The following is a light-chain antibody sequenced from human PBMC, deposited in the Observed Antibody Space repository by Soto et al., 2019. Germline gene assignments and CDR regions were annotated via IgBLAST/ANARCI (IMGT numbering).Light chain of an antibody. CDR3: LQHYSLPWT. CDR2: KAS. J-gene: IGKJ1*01. V-gene: IGKV1-5*03. CDR1: QSISSW. Sequence: DIQMTQSPSTLSASVGDRVTITCRASQSISSWLAWYQQKPGKAPKLLIYKASSLESGVPSRFSGSGSGTDFTLTISSLQAGDVAVYYCLQHYSLPWTFGQGTKVDIK.